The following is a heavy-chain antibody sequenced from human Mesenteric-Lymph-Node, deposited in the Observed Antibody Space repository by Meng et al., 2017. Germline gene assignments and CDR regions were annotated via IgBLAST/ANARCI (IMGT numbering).Heavy chain of an antibody. D-gene: IGHD6-19*01. V-gene: IGHV3-48*03. Sequence: GESLKISCAASGFTFSSYEMNWVRQAPGKGLEWVSYISSSGSTIYYADYVKGRFTISRDNAKNSLYLQMNSLRAEDTAVYYCASDVGYSNGWSYGYWGQGTLVTVSS. CDR2: ISSSGSTI. CDR3: ASDVGYSNGWSYGY. J-gene: IGHJ4*02. CDR1: GFTFSSYE.